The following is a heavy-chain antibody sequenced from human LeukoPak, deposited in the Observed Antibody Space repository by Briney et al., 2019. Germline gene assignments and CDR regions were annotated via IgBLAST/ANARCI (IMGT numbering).Heavy chain of an antibody. V-gene: IGHV4-39*07. D-gene: IGHD1-26*01. J-gene: IGHJ4*02. CDR1: GGSISANNYH. Sequence: SETLSLTCTVSGGSISANNYHWGWIRQPPGKGLEWIASINYSGTTYYNPSLQSRVTISVETSKKQFSLKLRFVNAADTAVYYCARRPLVGTTPFDSWGRGTLVTVSS. CDR3: ARRPLVGTTPFDS. CDR2: INYSGTT.